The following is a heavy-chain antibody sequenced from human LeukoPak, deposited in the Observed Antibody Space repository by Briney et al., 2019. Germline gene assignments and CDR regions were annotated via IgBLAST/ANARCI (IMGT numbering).Heavy chain of an antibody. CDR1: GFSLSSSGEG. V-gene: IGHV2-5*01. Sequence: ESGPTLVKPTQTLTLTCTFSGFSLSSSGEGVGWIRQPPGKALEWLALIYWNDDKRYSPSLKSRLTITKDTSKNQVVLTLTNMDPVDTATYFCTRSFSSCPLDYWGQGTLVTVSS. D-gene: IGHD3-3*01. CDR2: IYWNDDK. J-gene: IGHJ4*02. CDR3: TRSFSSCPLDY.